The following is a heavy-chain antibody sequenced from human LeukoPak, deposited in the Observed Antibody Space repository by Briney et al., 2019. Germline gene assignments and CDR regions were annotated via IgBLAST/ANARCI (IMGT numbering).Heavy chain of an antibody. V-gene: IGHV3-23*01. D-gene: IGHD3-10*01. Sequence: GGSLRLSCGASGFIFSTYAMSWVRQTPGKGLEWVSAISDSGASTYYADSVKGRFTISREHTTNTLYLQMSSLRADDTAIYYCAKFSGIWHYYPMDVWGQGTTVTVSS. CDR2: ISDSGAST. CDR1: GFIFSTYA. J-gene: IGHJ6*02. CDR3: AKFSGIWHYYPMDV.